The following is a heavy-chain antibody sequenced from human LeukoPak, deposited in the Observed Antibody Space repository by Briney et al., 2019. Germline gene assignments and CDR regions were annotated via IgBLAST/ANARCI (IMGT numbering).Heavy chain of an antibody. CDR2: IGTSSSTI. CDR3: AREMGTTSDY. V-gene: IGHV3-48*02. CDR1: GFTFSSNT. J-gene: IGHJ4*02. Sequence: PGGSLRLSCAASGFTFSSNTMNWVRQAPGKGLEWVSHIGTSSSTIYYADSVKGRFTISRDNAKNSLYLQMNSLRDEDTAVYYCAREMGTTSDYWGQGTLVTVSS. D-gene: IGHD1-7*01.